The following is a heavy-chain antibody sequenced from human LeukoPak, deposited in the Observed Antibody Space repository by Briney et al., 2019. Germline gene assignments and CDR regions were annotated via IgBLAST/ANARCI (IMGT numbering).Heavy chain of an antibody. CDR2: ISYDGSNK. D-gene: IGHD6-13*01. V-gene: IGHV3-30*18. Sequence: GGSLRLSCAASGFTFSSYGMHWVRQAPGKGLEWVAVISYDGSNKYYADSVKGRFTISRDNSKNTLYLQMNSLRAEDTAVYYCAKDGSKSSWYSVALSLDYWGQGTLATVSS. J-gene: IGHJ4*02. CDR3: AKDGSKSSWYSVALSLDY. CDR1: GFTFSSYG.